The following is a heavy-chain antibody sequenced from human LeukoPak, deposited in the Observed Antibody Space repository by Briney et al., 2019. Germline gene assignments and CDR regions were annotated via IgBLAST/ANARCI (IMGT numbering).Heavy chain of an antibody. CDR3: ARVRSSWYKGCLDY. J-gene: IGHJ4*02. D-gene: IGHD6-13*01. V-gene: IGHV1-69*13. CDR2: IIPIFGTA. CDR1: GGTFSSYA. Sequence: ASVKVSCKASGGTFSSYAISWVRQAPGQGLEWMGGIIPIFGTANYAQKFQGRVTITADESTSTAYMELSSLRSEDTALYYCARVRSSWYKGCLDYWGQGTLVTVSS.